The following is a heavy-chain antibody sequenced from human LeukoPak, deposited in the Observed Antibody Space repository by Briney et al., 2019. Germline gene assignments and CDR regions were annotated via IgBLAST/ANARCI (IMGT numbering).Heavy chain of an antibody. CDR1: GFAFSTYG. CDR3: VKGHTGYYFTIDY. CDR2: ISTSGHNT. J-gene: IGHJ4*02. D-gene: IGHD2/OR15-2a*01. V-gene: IGHV3-23*01. Sequence: PGGSLRLSCAASGFAFSTYGMGWVRQAPGKGPEWVAAISTSGHNTYYPDSVKGRFTISRDNSKYTLYLRMNTLCAEDTAVYYCVKGHTGYYFTIDYWGQGTLVTVSS.